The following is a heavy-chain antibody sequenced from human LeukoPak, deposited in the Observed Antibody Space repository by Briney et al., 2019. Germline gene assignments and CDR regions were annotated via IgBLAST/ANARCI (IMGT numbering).Heavy chain of an antibody. V-gene: IGHV4-59*01. J-gene: IGHJ4*02. D-gene: IGHD3-16*02. CDR1: SGSISNYY. CDR3: ARVKYDNVWGSYRSYYFDY. Sequence: SETLSLTCTVSSGSISNYYWSWIRQPPGKGLEWIGYIYYSGSTNYNPTLRSRVTISVDTSKNQVSLKLNSVTAADTAVYYCARVKYDNVWGSYRSYYFDYWGQGTLVTVSS. CDR2: IYYSGST.